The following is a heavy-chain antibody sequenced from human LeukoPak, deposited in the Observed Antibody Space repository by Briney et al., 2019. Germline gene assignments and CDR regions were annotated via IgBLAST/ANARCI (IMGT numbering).Heavy chain of an antibody. CDR2: INPSGGTT. Sequence: ASVTVSCTASGYTFTSYYIHWVRQAPGQGLEWMGIINPSGGTTSYAQKFQGRVTMTRDTSTSTVYMEVSSLRSEDTAVYYCARDYDILTGYYIGSSNGMDVWGQGTTVIVSS. J-gene: IGHJ6*02. CDR3: ARDYDILTGYYIGSSNGMDV. D-gene: IGHD3-9*01. CDR1: GYTFTSYY. V-gene: IGHV1-46*01.